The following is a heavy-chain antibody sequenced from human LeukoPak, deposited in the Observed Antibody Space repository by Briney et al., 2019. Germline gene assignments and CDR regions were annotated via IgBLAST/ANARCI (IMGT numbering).Heavy chain of an antibody. CDR2: INHSGST. CDR3: ARGLNMGYFEL. J-gene: IGHJ2*01. D-gene: IGHD1-26*01. V-gene: IGHV4-34*01. Sequence: PSETLSLTCAVYGGSFSGYHWTWIRQPPGKGLEWIGKINHSGSTNYNPSLKSRVTISVDPSKKQFSLKLSSVTAADTAVYYCARGLNMGYFELWGRGTLVTVSS. CDR1: GGSFSGYH.